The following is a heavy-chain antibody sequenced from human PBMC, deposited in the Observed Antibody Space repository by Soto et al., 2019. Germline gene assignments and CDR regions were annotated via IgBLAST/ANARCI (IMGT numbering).Heavy chain of an antibody. CDR3: AKPSITGTRGGIDY. J-gene: IGHJ4*02. CDR2: IFNSGGST. V-gene: IGHV3-23*01. CDR1: GFTFSNYA. D-gene: IGHD1-7*01. Sequence: GGSLRLSCAASGFTFSNYAMTWVRQAPGKGLEWVSGIFNSGGSTFYAESVKGRFTISRDNSKNTLYLQMNSLRVEDTALYYCAKPSITGTRGGIDYWGQGTLVTVSS.